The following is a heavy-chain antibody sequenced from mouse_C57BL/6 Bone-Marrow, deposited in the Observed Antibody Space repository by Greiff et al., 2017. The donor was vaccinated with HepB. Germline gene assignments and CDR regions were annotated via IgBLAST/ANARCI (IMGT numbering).Heavy chain of an antibody. CDR2: IYPGSGST. Sequence: QVQLQQSGAELVKPGASVKMSCKASGYTFTSYWITWVKQRPGQGLEWIGDIYPGSGSTNYNEKFKSKATLTVDTSSSTAYMQLSSLTSEDSAVYYCARFGQLLGAMDYWGQGTSVTVSS. J-gene: IGHJ4*01. CDR3: ARFGQLLGAMDY. V-gene: IGHV1-55*01. D-gene: IGHD6-1*01. CDR1: GYTFTSYW.